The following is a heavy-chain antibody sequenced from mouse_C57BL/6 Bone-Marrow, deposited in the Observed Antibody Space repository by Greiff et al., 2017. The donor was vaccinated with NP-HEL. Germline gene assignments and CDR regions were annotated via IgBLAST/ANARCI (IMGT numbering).Heavy chain of an antibody. V-gene: IGHV1-82*01. Sequence: QVQLKQSGPELVKPGASVKISCKASGYAFSSSWMNWVKQRPGKGLEWIGRIYPGDGDTNYNGKFKGKATLTADKSSSTAYMQLSSLTSEDSAVYFCAREDYGYDFLAYWGQGTLVTVSA. CDR1: GYAFSSSW. CDR2: IYPGDGDT. D-gene: IGHD2-2*01. CDR3: AREDYGYDFLAY. J-gene: IGHJ3*01.